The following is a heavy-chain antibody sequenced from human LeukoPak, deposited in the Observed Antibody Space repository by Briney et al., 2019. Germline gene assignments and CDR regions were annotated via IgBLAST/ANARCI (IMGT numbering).Heavy chain of an antibody. CDR2: IYPGDSDT. J-gene: IGHJ3*02. CDR3: ARRNPMTQDAFDI. CDR1: GYSFTTYW. D-gene: IGHD2-21*02. V-gene: IGHV5-51*01. Sequence: GESLNISCKGSGYSFTTYWIGWVRQMPGKGLEWMGIIYPGDSDTTYSPSFQGQVTISADKSISTAFLRWNILKASDTAMYYCARRNPMTQDAFDIWGQGTMVTVS.